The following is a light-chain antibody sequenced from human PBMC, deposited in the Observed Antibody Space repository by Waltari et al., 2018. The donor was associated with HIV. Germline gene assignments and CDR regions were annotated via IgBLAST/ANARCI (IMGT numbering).Light chain of an antibody. V-gene: IGKV1-12*02. J-gene: IGKJ3*01. CDR1: QGFSNL. CDR2: AAS. CDR3: QQSYSFPFT. Sequence: DIQMTQSPSSVSASVGDRVTVTCRASQGFSNLLSWYQQKPGKAPQLLIYAASSLPDGVPSRFSGSGSGTDFTLTISSLQPEDSATYYCQQSYSFPFTFGPGTKVDIK.